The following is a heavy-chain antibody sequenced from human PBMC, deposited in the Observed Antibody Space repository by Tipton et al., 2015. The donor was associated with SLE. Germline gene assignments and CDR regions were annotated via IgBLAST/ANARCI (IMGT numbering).Heavy chain of an antibody. V-gene: IGHV4-4*08. CDR2: IYTSGST. D-gene: IGHD6-6*01. Sequence: TLSLTCTVSGGSISSYYWSWIRQPPGKGLEWIGYIYTSGSTNYNPSPKSRVTISVDTSKNQFSLKLSSVTAADTAVYYCARLTGYSSSYPDYWGQGTLVTVSS. J-gene: IGHJ4*02. CDR3: ARLTGYSSSYPDY. CDR1: GGSISSYY.